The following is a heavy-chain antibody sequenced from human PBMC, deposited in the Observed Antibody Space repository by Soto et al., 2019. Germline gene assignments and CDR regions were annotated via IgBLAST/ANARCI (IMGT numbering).Heavy chain of an antibody. J-gene: IGHJ6*02. CDR2: IYTSGST. Sequence: PSETLSLTCTVSGGSISSYYWSWIRQPAGKGLEWIGRIYTSGSTNYNPSLKSRVTMSVDTSKNQFSLKLSSVTAADTAVYYCARDLGIAVAGTRYYYYGMDVWGQGTTVTVYS. V-gene: IGHV4-4*07. CDR1: GGSISSYY. D-gene: IGHD6-19*01. CDR3: ARDLGIAVAGTRYYYYGMDV.